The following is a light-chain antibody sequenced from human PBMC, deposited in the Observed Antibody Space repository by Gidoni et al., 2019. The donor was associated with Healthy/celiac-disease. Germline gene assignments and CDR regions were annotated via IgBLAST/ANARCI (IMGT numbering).Light chain of an antibody. V-gene: IGKV1-9*01. CDR3: QQANSHLALT. J-gene: IGKJ4*01. Sequence: DIQLTQSPSFLSASVGDRVTITCRASQDIGSHIAWYQQKPGKAPKLLIYYAFILQSGVPSRFSGSGSGTEFSPTISSLQPGDFATYYCQQANSHLALTFGGGTKVDI. CDR1: QDIGSH. CDR2: YAF.